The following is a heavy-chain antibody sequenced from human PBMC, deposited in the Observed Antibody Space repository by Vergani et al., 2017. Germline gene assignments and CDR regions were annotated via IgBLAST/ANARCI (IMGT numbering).Heavy chain of an antibody. Sequence: QVQLVQSGAEVKKPGASVKVSCKASGYTFTGYYMHWVRQAPGQGLEWMGWINPNSGGTNYAQKFQGWVTMTRDTSISTAYMELSRLRSDDTAVYYCARAEPTKYDILTGYTKNYYGMDVWGQGTTVTVSS. D-gene: IGHD3-9*01. CDR1: GYTFTGYY. J-gene: IGHJ6*02. CDR3: ARAEPTKYDILTGYTKNYYGMDV. CDR2: INPNSGGT. V-gene: IGHV1-2*04.